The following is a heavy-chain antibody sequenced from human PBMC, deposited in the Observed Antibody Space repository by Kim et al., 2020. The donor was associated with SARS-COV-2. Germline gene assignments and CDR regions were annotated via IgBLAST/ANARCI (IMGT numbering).Heavy chain of an antibody. CDR1: GFTFSSYA. Sequence: GGSLRLSCAASGFTFSSYAMSWVRQAPGKGLEWVSAISGSGGSTYYADSVKGRFTISRDNSKNTLYLQMNSLRAEDTAVYYCAKIIPTTYYYDSSGYYSGYFDYWGQGTLVTVSS. D-gene: IGHD3-22*01. CDR3: AKIIPTTYYYDSSGYYSGYFDY. J-gene: IGHJ4*02. CDR2: ISGSGGST. V-gene: IGHV3-23*01.